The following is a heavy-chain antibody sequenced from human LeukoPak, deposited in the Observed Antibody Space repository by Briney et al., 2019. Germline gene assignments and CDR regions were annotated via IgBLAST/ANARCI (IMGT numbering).Heavy chain of an antibody. Sequence: GGSLRLSCAASGFTFSSYWMSWGRHAPGTGLELVANIKQDGSEKYYVDSVKRRFTISRDNAKNSLYLQMNSRRAEDTAVYCCAREHESLYGSGSYYGFGYWGQGTLVTVSS. V-gene: IGHV3-7*01. CDR2: IKQDGSEK. D-gene: IGHD3-10*01. CDR3: AREHESLYGSGSYYGFGY. J-gene: IGHJ4*02. CDR1: GFTFSSYW.